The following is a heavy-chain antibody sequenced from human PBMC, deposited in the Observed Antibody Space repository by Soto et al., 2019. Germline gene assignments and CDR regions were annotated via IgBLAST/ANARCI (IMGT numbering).Heavy chain of an antibody. V-gene: IGHV3-74*01. Sequence: GGSVRLSCAASGFTFSSYWMHWVRQAPGKGLVWVSRINSDGSSTSYADSVKGRFTISRDNAKNTLYLQMNSLRAEDTAVYYCAREVKDFWSGYYYYYGMDVWGQGTTVTVS. CDR3: AREVKDFWSGYYYYYGMDV. CDR1: GFTFSSYW. J-gene: IGHJ6*02. D-gene: IGHD3-3*01. CDR2: INSDGSST.